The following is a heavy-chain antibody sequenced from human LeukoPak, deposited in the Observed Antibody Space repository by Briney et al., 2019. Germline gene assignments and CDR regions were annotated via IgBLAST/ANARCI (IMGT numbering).Heavy chain of an antibody. D-gene: IGHD2-2*01. Sequence: GESLKISCKGSGYSFTSYWIGWVRQMPGKGLEWMGIIYPGDSDTRYSPSFQGQVTISANKSISTAYLQWSSLKASDTAMYYCARLGHCSSTSCYPYYYYMDVWGKGTTVTVSS. CDR2: IYPGDSDT. J-gene: IGHJ6*03. CDR1: GYSFTSYW. V-gene: IGHV5-51*01. CDR3: ARLGHCSSTSCYPYYYYMDV.